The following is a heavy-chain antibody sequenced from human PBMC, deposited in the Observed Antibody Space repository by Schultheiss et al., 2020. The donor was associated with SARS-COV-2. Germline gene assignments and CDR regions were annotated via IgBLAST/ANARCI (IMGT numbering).Heavy chain of an antibody. V-gene: IGHV4-31*01. CDR2: IYYSGST. Sequence: SETLSLTCTVSGGSISSGGYYWSWIRQHPGKGLEWIGYIYYSGSTYYNPSLKSLVTISVDKSKNQFSLKLSSVTAADTAVYYCARFDYGDSYYFDYWGQGTLVTVSS. CDR3: ARFDYGDSYYFDY. J-gene: IGHJ4*02. D-gene: IGHD4-17*01. CDR1: GGSISSGGYY.